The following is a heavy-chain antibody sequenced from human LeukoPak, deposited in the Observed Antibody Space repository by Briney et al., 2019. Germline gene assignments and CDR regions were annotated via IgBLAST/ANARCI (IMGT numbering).Heavy chain of an antibody. D-gene: IGHD3-16*01. CDR3: ARDGRTRGLFAFDI. J-gene: IGHJ3*02. Sequence: SETLSLTCTVSGGSISSYYWSWIRQPPGKGLEWIGYIYYSGSTNYNPSLKSRVAISVDTSKNQFSLKLSSVTAADTAVYYCARDGRTRGLFAFDIWGQGTMVTVSS. CDR1: GGSISSYY. V-gene: IGHV4-59*01. CDR2: IYYSGST.